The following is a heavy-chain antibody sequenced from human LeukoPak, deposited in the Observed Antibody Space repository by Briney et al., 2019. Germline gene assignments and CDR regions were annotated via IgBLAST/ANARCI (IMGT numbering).Heavy chain of an antibody. Sequence: SETLSLTCTVSGGSISSTTYCWSWIRQPPGKGLEWIATIYSGSTYFSPSLKSRVTMSVDTSKNQFSLKLTSLTAADTAVSYCAWYSFPSWRSFDYWGQGTLVTVSP. D-gene: IGHD6-13*01. CDR3: AWYSFPSWRSFDY. J-gene: IGHJ4*02. CDR2: IYSGST. V-gene: IGHV4-39*01. CDR1: GGSISSTTYC.